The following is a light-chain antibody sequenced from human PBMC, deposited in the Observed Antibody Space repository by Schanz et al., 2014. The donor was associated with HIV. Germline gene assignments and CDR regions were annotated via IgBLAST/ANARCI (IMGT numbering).Light chain of an antibody. CDR2: DNN. Sequence: QSVLTQPPSVSAAPGQKVTISCSGISSNIDHNYVSWYRQLPGTAPNLLIYDNNKRPSGIPDRFSGSKSGTSATLGITGLQTGDEADYYCGTWDSSLSAVVFGGGTKLPVL. CDR3: GTWDSSLSAVV. V-gene: IGLV1-51*01. CDR1: SSNIDHNY. J-gene: IGLJ2*01.